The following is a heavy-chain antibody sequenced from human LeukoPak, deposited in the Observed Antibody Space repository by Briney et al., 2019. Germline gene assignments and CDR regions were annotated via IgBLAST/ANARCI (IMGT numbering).Heavy chain of an antibody. Sequence: SETLSLTCAVYGGSFSGYYWSWLRQPPGKGLEWIGEINHSGSTNYNPSLKSRVTISVDTSKNQFSLKLSSVTAADTAVYYCARPRYYGSGLPTYWGQGTLVTVSS. CDR3: ARPRYYGSGLPTY. V-gene: IGHV4-34*01. CDR1: GGSFSGYY. D-gene: IGHD3-10*01. J-gene: IGHJ4*02. CDR2: INHSGST.